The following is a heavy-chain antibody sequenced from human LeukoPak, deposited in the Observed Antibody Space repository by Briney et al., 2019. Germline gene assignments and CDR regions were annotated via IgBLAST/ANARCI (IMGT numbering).Heavy chain of an antibody. D-gene: IGHD6-19*01. CDR3: ATSFIAVAGTKGLEYFQH. CDR1: GYTLTELS. CDR2: FDPEDGET. V-gene: IGHV1-24*01. J-gene: IGHJ1*01. Sequence: ASVKVSCKVSGYTLTELSMHWVRQAPGKGLEGMGGFDPEDGETIYAQKFQGRVTMTEDTSTDTAYMELSSLRSEDTAVYYCATSFIAVAGTKGLEYFQHWGQGTLVTVSS.